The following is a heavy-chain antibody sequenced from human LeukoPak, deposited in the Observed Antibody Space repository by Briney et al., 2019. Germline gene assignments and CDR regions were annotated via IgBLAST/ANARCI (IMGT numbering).Heavy chain of an antibody. CDR1: GFTFSSYW. CDR2: IKQDGSEK. J-gene: IGHJ4*02. CDR3: GKSWSGYSKSPFDY. D-gene: IGHD3-3*01. Sequence: HPGGSLRLSCAASGFTFSSYWMSWVRQAPGKGLEWVANIKQDGSEKYYVDSVKGRFTISRDNAKNSLYLQMNSLRAEDTAVYYCGKSWSGYSKSPFDYWGQGTLVTVSS. V-gene: IGHV3-7*01.